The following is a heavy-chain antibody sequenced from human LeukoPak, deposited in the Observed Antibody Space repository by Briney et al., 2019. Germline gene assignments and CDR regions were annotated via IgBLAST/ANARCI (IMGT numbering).Heavy chain of an antibody. V-gene: IGHV1-69*06. CDR2: IIPIFGTA. CDR1: GGTFSSYA. D-gene: IGHD4/OR15-4a*01. CDR3: ARVVDYGGCPPDC. J-gene: IGHJ4*02. Sequence: VASVKVSCKASGGTFSSYAIRWVRQAPGQGLEWMGGIIPIFGTANYAQKVQGRVTITADKSTSTAYMELSSLRSEDTAVYSCARVVDYGGCPPDCWGQGTLVAVSS.